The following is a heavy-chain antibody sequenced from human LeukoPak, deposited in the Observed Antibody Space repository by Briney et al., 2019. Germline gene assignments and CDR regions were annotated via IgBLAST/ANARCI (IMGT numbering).Heavy chain of an antibody. CDR3: AKDPPGWGTMIVVVTPD. V-gene: IGHV3-23*01. CDR2: ISGSGGST. J-gene: IGHJ4*02. CDR1: RFTFSSYA. Sequence: GGSLRLSCAASRFTFSSYAMSWVRQAPGKGLEWVSAISGSGGSTSDADSVKGRFTISRDNSKNTLYLQMNSLRAEDTAVYYCAKDPPGWGTMIVVVTPDWGQGTLVTV. D-gene: IGHD3-22*01.